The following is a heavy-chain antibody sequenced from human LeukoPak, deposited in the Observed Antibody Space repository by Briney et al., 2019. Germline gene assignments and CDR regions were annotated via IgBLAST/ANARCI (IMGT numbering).Heavy chain of an antibody. CDR3: ARPRIQLAYYYGMDV. V-gene: IGHV3-30*04. D-gene: IGHD5-18*01. CDR1: GFTFSSYT. Sequence: GGSLRLSCAASGFTFSSYTMHWVRQAPGKGLEWVAVISYDGSNKYYADSVKGRFTISRDNSKNTLYLQMNSLRAEDTAVYYCARPRIQLAYYYGMDVWGQGTTVTVSS. J-gene: IGHJ6*02. CDR2: ISYDGSNK.